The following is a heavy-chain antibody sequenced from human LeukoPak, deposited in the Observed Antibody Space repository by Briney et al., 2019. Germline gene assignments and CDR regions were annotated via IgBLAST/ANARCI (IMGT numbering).Heavy chain of an antibody. CDR2: VSTSGSYI. CDR3: ARDHGYCSSTTCYGVMGWFDL. Sequence: PGGSLRLSCAASGFTFSSYSMNWVRQAPGKGLEWVSSVSTSGSYIYYADSAKGRFTISRDNAKNSLYLQVSSLRAEDTAVYYCARDHGYCSSTTCYGVMGWFDLWGQGTLVTVSS. V-gene: IGHV3-21*01. D-gene: IGHD2-2*01. CDR1: GFTFSSYS. J-gene: IGHJ5*02.